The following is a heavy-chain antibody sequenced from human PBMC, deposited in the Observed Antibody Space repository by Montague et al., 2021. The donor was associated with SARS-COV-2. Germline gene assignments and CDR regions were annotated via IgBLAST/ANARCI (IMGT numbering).Heavy chain of an antibody. Sequence: SETLSLTCTVSGDSISSGYFYWGWIRQPPGKGLEWVGTIHYSGITYYNPSLKSRVTISVDTSRNQFSLKMSPVTAAATAIYYCARHLAISGPAAVSDYWGQGTLVTVSS. J-gene: IGHJ4*02. CDR1: GDSISSGYFY. D-gene: IGHD2-2*01. V-gene: IGHV4-39*01. CDR2: IHYSGIT. CDR3: ARHLAISGPAAVSDY.